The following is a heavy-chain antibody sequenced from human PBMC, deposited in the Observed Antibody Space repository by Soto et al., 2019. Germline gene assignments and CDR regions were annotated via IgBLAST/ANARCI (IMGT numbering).Heavy chain of an antibody. CDR2: ITSNGGYT. CDR1: GFTFSSYA. D-gene: IGHD2-21*01. J-gene: IGHJ6*02. Sequence: EVQLVESGGGSVQPGGSLRLSCAASGFTFSSYAMHWVRQAPGKGLEYVSAITSNGGYTDYASSVKGRFTVSRDNSKNTLYLQMGSLRAEDMAVYYCARRIPFGYGMDVWGQGTTVTVSS. CDR3: ARRIPFGYGMDV. V-gene: IGHV3-64*01.